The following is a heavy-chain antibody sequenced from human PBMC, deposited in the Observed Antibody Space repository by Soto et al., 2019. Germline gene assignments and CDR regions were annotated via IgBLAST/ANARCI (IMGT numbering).Heavy chain of an antibody. CDR2: IRGSGGGT. CDR1: GFTFSSSH. D-gene: IGHD3-16*02. V-gene: IGHV3-23*01. J-gene: IGHJ4*02. CDR3: APKFGESLPRAQ. Sequence: GGSLRLSCAASGFTFSSSHMTWVRQAPGKGLEWVSAIRGSGGGTYYAESVKGRFTISRDNSKNTLYLQMNSLRAEDTAVYYCAPKFGESLPRAQWGQGTLVTVSS.